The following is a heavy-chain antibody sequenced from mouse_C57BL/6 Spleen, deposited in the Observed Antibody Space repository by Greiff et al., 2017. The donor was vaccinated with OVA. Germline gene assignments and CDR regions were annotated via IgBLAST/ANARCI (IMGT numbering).Heavy chain of an antibody. CDR3: ARSLTGYYFGS. Sequence: QVQLQQPGAELVMPGASVKLSCKASGYTFTSYWMHWVKQRPGQGLEWIGEIDPSDSYTNYNQKFKGKSTLTVDKSSSTAYMQLSSLTSEDSAVYYCARSLTGYYFGSWGQSTTLTVSS. D-gene: IGHD4-1*01. CDR1: GYTFTSYW. CDR2: IDPSDSYT. J-gene: IGHJ2*01. V-gene: IGHV1-69*01.